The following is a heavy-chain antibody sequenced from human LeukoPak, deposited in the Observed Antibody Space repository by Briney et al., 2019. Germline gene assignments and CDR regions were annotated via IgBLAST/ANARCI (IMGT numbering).Heavy chain of an antibody. Sequence: PGESLKISCRFSGFDFTRDWIRWVRLMPGKGLEWMGIIFPDDSDTRYSPSFQGQVTLSADKSISTAYLQWSSLKASDTAIYYCARRDPTTVTAFDYWGQGTLVTVSS. V-gene: IGHV5-51*01. D-gene: IGHD4-17*01. CDR1: GFDFTRDW. J-gene: IGHJ4*02. CDR3: ARRDPTTVTAFDY. CDR2: IFPDDSDT.